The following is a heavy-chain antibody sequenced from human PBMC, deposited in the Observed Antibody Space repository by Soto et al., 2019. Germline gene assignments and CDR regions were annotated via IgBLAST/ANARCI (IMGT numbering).Heavy chain of an antibody. J-gene: IGHJ6*02. V-gene: IGHV3-15*07. D-gene: IGHD2-15*01. Sequence: EVQLVESAGGLVKPGGSLRLSCVASGFSFNEAWMNWVRQAPGQGLEWVGRIKTSAGGGATNYAAPVQGRFTISRDDSKNTLYLHMNSLRTKDTAIYYCTTGSVEGIWGQGTTVIVSS. CDR1: GFSFNEAW. CDR3: TTGSVEGI. CDR2: IKTSAGGGAT.